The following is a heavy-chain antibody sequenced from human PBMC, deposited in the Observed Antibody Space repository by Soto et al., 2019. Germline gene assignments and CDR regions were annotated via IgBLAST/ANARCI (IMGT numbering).Heavy chain of an antibody. D-gene: IGHD2-15*01. J-gene: IGHJ4*02. V-gene: IGHV3-30*03. CDR1: GFTFSSYD. CDR3: VILRRYCIGASCYSLSRYFDP. Sequence: PGGSLRLSCASSGFTFSSYDMHWVRQAPGKGLERVAVISYDGSREYYADSVKGRFTISRDNSKNTLYLQMNGLTDDDTAVYYCVILRRYCIGASCYSLSRYFDPWGQGTLVTVSS. CDR2: ISYDGSRE.